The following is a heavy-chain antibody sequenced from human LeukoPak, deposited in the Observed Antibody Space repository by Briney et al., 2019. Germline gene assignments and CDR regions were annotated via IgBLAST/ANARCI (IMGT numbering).Heavy chain of an antibody. CDR3: ARKRYSGYAL. V-gene: IGHV3-48*03. CDR1: GFNFRTYD. CDR2: ISSSGSTI. J-gene: IGHJ4*02. Sequence: PGGSLRLSCAASGFNFRTYDMNWVRQAPGKGLEWVSYISSSGSTIYYADSVKGRFTISRDNAKNSLYLQMNSLRAEDTAVYYCARKRYSGYALWGQGTLVTVSS. D-gene: IGHD5-12*01.